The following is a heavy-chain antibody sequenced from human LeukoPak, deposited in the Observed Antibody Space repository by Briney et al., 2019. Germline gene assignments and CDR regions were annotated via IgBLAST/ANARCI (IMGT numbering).Heavy chain of an antibody. CDR2: IYYSGST. V-gene: IGHV4-59*01. CDR1: VGSISSYY. J-gene: IGHJ4*02. Sequence: SETLSLTCTVSVGSISSYYWSWIRQPPGRGLEWIGYIYYSGSTNYNPSLKSRVTISVDTSKNQFSLKLSSVTAADTAVYYCARSGSGSYLSLDYWGQGTLVTVSS. D-gene: IGHD3-10*01. CDR3: ARSGSGSYLSLDY.